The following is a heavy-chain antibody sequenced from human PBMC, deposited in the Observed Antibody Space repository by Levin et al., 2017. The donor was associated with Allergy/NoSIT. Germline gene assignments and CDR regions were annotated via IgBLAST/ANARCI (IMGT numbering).Heavy chain of an antibody. CDR2: IKSQGSGGTT. CDR3: TVQRYNISTGFYNCDS. Sequence: GGSLRLSCAASGLTFSRAWMNLVRQAPGKGLEWVGRIKSQGSGGTTDLAAPVKGRFTISRDDSKNTFYLQMNSLKTEDTAVYYCTVQRYNISTGFYNCDSWGQGTLVTVSS. CDR1: GLTFSRAW. J-gene: IGHJ5*01. D-gene: IGHD3-9*01. V-gene: IGHV3-15*07.